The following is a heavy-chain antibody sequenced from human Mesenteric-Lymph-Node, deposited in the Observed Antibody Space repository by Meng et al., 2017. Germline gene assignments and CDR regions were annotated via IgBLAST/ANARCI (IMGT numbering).Heavy chain of an antibody. CDR3: ARRLGPSGHSWDVGYFDF. Sequence: SGPTLVKPTQTLTLTCTFSGFSLSTSGVGVGWIRQPPGEALDYLALIYWDDDKRYNPSLKSRLTIAKDTSKNQVVLTMTNIDPVDTATYFCARRLGPSGHSWDVGYFDFWGQGALVTVSS. V-gene: IGHV2-5*02. J-gene: IGHJ4*02. D-gene: IGHD6-13*01. CDR2: IYWDDDK. CDR1: GFSLSTSGVG.